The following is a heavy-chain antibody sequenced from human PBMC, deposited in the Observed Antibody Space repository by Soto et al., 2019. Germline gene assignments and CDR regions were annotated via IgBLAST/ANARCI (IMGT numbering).Heavy chain of an antibody. CDR3: ARRGSGVTRGLHY. D-gene: IGHD2-15*01. CDR1: GFTFSSYW. J-gene: IGHJ4*02. V-gene: IGHV3-74*01. Sequence: EVQLVESGGGLVQPGGSLRLSCAASGFTFSSYWMHWVRQAPGKGLVWISRINTDGSGTSYVDSVQGRFTISRDNGKNTLLLQMNSLRGEDTAVYYCARRGSGVTRGLHYWGQGTLVTVSS. CDR2: INTDGSGT.